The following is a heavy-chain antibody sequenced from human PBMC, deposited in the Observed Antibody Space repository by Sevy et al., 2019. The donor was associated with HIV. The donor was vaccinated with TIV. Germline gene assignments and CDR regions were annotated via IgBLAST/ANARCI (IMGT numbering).Heavy chain of an antibody. D-gene: IGHD2-8*01. CDR3: ARDPRMYGDYLLAYFDF. J-gene: IGHJ4*02. CDR2: IGYDGSNK. V-gene: IGHV3-33*01. Sequence: GGSLRLSCAASGFTPTTYGMHWVRQAPGKGLEWVAVIGYDGSNKYYADSVKVRFTISRDNSKNTRFLQMDSLRAEDTAVYYCARDPRMYGDYLLAYFDFWGQRTLVTVSS. CDR1: GFTPTTYG.